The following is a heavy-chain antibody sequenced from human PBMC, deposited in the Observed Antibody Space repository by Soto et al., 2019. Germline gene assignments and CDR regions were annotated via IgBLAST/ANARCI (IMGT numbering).Heavy chain of an antibody. CDR1: GFALSTYW. J-gene: IGHJ4*02. Sequence: EVQLVESGGGLVQPGGSLRLSCAASGFALSTYWMHWVRQVPGKGLVWVSRVDYDGSTTSYADSVKGRFTISRDNAKKPLYLEKRRLAGEDTALEYCGRGARGAGGVFDHWGQGTLVTVSS. CDR2: VDYDGSTT. CDR3: GRGARGAGGVFDH. D-gene: IGHD3-16*01. V-gene: IGHV3-74*01.